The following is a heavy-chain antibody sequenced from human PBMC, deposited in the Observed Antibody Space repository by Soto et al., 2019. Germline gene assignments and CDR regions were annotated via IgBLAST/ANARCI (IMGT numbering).Heavy chain of an antibody. Sequence: QVHLQQWGAGLLKPSETLSLTCGVYGGSFGTSYWAWIRQSPEKGLEWIGEINHNGDSNYNPSLKMRVTISLDMSENQCSLKLTPVAAADTAVYYCARVTRFPDALDIWGQGTPVIVSS. V-gene: IGHV4-34*01. CDR3: ARVTRFPDALDI. CDR1: GGSFGTSY. CDR2: INHNGDS. J-gene: IGHJ3*02.